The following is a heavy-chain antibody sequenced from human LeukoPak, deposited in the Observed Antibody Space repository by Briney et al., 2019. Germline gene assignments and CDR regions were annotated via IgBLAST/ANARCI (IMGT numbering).Heavy chain of an antibody. CDR1: GFTFSSYG. Sequence: PGGSLSLPCAASGFTFSSYGMHWVRQAPGKGLEWVAFIRYDGSNKYYADSVKGRFTISRENSKNTLYLQMNSLRAKDTAVYYCAKGDVRGVIGGFAYWGPVALVTFSS. J-gene: IGHJ4*02. CDR3: AKGDVRGVIGGFAY. D-gene: IGHD3-10*02. CDR2: IRYDGSNK. V-gene: IGHV3-30*02.